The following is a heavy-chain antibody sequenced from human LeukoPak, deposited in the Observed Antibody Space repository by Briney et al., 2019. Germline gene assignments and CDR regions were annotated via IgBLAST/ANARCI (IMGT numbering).Heavy chain of an antibody. D-gene: IGHD3-9*01. CDR3: AKDRLGTLDAFDI. CDR2: TSYDGNNK. CDR1: GFTFSSYG. V-gene: IGHV3-30*18. Sequence: GGSLRLSCAASGFTFSSYGMHWVRQAPGKGLEWMAVTSYDGNNKYYADSVKGRFTISRDNSKNTLYLQIDSLRAEDTAVYYCAKDRLGTLDAFDIWGQGTMVTVSS. J-gene: IGHJ3*02.